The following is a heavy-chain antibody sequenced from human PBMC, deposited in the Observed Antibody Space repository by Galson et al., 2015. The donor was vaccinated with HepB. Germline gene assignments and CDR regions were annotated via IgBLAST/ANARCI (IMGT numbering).Heavy chain of an antibody. J-gene: IGHJ6*02. V-gene: IGHV3-48*01. Sequence: SLRLSCAASGFSFSVHSMNWVRQAPGKGLQWVSYLSGGSKTILYADSVKGRFTISRDNGENSLYLQMSSLRADDTALYYCVRDGRRGYDMDVWGQGTTVTVSS. CDR1: GFSFSVHS. CDR2: LSGGSKTI. CDR3: VRDGRRGYDMDV.